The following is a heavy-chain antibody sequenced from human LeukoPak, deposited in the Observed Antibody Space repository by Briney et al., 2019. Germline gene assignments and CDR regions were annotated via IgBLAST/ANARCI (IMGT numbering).Heavy chain of an antibody. Sequence: PGGSLRLSCAASGFTFSTYGMNWVRQAPGKGLEWVSGISGNGGGTYYADSVKGRFTISRDNSKNTLYLQMNSLRAEDTAVYYCAKSFGYSRSWFDYWGQGTLVTVSS. V-gene: IGHV3-23*01. CDR3: AKSFGYSRSWFDY. CDR2: ISGNGGGT. J-gene: IGHJ4*02. D-gene: IGHD6-13*01. CDR1: GFTFSTYG.